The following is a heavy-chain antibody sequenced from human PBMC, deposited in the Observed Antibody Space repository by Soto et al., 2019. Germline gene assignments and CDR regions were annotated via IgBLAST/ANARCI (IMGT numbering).Heavy chain of an antibody. CDR2: IYYSGST. J-gene: IGHJ6*03. Sequence: PSETLSLTCTVSGGSISSSYGRWLRQPPGKGPQWFGDIYYSGSTNYNPSLKSRVTISVDTSKNQFSLKLSSVTAADTAVYYCARRAPLYYYDCWSGYYDYYYYYMDVWGKGTTVT. CDR3: ARRAPLYYYDCWSGYYDYYYYYMDV. V-gene: IGHV4-59*08. CDR1: GGSISSSY. D-gene: IGHD3-3*01.